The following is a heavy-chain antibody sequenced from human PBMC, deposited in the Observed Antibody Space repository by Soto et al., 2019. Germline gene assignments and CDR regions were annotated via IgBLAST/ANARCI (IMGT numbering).Heavy chain of an antibody. CDR2: ISSNGGST. CDR3: VKGVAARLARSAFDI. Sequence: GGSLRLSCSASGFTFSSYAMHWVRQAPGKGLEYVSAISSNGGSTYYADSVKGRFTISRDNSKNTLYLQMSSLRAEDTAVYYCVKGVAARLARSAFDIWGQGTMVTVSS. CDR1: GFTFSSYA. D-gene: IGHD6-6*01. V-gene: IGHV3-64D*08. J-gene: IGHJ3*02.